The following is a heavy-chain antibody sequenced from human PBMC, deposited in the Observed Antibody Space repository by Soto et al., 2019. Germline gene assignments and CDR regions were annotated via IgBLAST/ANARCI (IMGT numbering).Heavy chain of an antibody. V-gene: IGHV3-33*01. D-gene: IGHD1-1*01. CDR2: IWHDGGKK. J-gene: IGHJ4*02. CDR3: ARDLGQGNEPFDY. Sequence: QVQLVESGGGVVQPGRSLRLSCAASGFTFNTYGMHWVRQAPGKGLEWVAVIWHDGGKKYYADSAKGRFTISRDNSKNTLFLQMNSLRAEDTAVYYCARDLGQGNEPFDYWGQGTLVTVSS. CDR1: GFTFNTYG.